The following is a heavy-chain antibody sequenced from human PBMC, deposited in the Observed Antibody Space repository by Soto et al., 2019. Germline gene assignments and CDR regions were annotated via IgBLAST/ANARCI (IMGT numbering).Heavy chain of an antibody. J-gene: IGHJ6*02. Sequence: ASVTVSCKASGYTLTSYDMNWVRQATGQGLEWMGWMNPNSGNTAYAQKFQGRVTMTRNTSISTAYMELSSLRSEDTAVYYCARDRETYGMDVWGQGTTVTVSS. CDR1: GYTLTSYD. V-gene: IGHV1-8*01. CDR2: MNPNSGNT. CDR3: ARDRETYGMDV.